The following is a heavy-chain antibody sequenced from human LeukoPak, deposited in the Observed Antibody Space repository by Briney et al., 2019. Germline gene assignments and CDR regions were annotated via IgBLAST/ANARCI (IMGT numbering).Heavy chain of an antibody. CDR1: GFTFNDYG. CDR3: ARGGGSIRHSYYYYVDV. Sequence: PGGSLRLSCAASGFTFNDYGMSWVRQAPGQGPEWVSGITWNGGSTDYAASVKGRFTISRDNAKNSLYLRMNSLRDEDTALYYRARGGGSIRHSYYYYVDVWGKGTTVTVSS. J-gene: IGHJ6*03. D-gene: IGHD2-15*01. V-gene: IGHV3-20*04. CDR2: ITWNGGST.